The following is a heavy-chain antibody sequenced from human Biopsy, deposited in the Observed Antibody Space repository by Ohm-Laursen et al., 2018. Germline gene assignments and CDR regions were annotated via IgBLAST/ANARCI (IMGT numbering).Heavy chain of an antibody. CDR1: GGSIKSYY. D-gene: IGHD2-2*01. CDR3: SRHRGGMPSSGNWFGH. V-gene: IGHV4-59*07. CDR2: IYYTGHT. Sequence: SDTLSLTCTVSGGSIKSYYWNWIRQSPGKGLEWIGFIYYTGHTNYSPSLKSRATISVDTSKNQFSLKVISVTAADTAVYYCSRHRGGMPSSGNWFGHWGQGTLVTVSS. J-gene: IGHJ5*02.